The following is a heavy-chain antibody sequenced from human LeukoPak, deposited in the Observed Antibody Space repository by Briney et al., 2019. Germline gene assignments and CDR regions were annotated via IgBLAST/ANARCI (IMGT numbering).Heavy chain of an antibody. V-gene: IGHV4-31*03. Sequence: SETLSLTCTVSGGSISSGGYYWSWIRQHPGKGLEWIGYIYYSGSTHYNPSLKSRVTISVDTSKNQFSLKLSSVTAADTAVYYCARERYCSSTSCSNWFDPWGQGTLVTVSS. CDR1: GGSISSGGYY. CDR2: IYYSGST. J-gene: IGHJ5*02. D-gene: IGHD2-2*01. CDR3: ARERYCSSTSCSNWFDP.